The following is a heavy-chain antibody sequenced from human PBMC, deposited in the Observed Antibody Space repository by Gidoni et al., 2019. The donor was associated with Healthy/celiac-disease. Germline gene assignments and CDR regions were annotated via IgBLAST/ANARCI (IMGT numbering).Heavy chain of an antibody. D-gene: IGHD2-21*02. Sequence: QLQPVLSGAEVKKPGASVTVSCKASAYTSTGYHLHWVRQAPAQGLVWMGWLNTNSGGTSCAKKFQGRVTMTRGTSISTAYMGLSRLRSVDTAVYYCAGGPEYCGGDCSVQRGYYYYYYGMDVWGQGTTVTVSS. V-gene: IGHV1-2*02. CDR2: LNTNSGGT. J-gene: IGHJ6*02. CDR1: AYTSTGYH. CDR3: AGGPEYCGGDCSVQRGYYYYYYGMDV.